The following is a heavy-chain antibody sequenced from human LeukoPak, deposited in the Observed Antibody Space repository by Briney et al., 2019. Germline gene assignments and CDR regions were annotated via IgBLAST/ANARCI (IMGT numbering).Heavy chain of an antibody. J-gene: IGHJ4*02. CDR1: GFTFSSYA. CDR3: AKSAAKQLVRVYDY. D-gene: IGHD6-13*01. V-gene: IGHV3-23*01. CDR2: ISGSGGNT. Sequence: PGGSLRLSCAASGFTFSSYAMSWVRQAPGKGLEWVSAISGSGGNTYYADSVKGRFTISRDNSKNTLYLQMNSPRAEDTAVYYCAKSAAKQLVRVYDYWGQGTLVTVSS.